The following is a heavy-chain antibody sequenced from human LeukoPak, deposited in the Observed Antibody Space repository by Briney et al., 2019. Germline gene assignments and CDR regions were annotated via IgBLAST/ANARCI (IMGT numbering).Heavy chain of an antibody. V-gene: IGHV3-30*02. CDR3: ARRWYFDL. J-gene: IGHJ2*01. Sequence: GGSLRLSCAASGFIFSSYGMHWVRQAPGKGLEWVAFIRYDGIKKYYADSVKGRFTISRDNSKSTLYLQMNSLRTEDTAVYYCARRWYFDLWGRGTLVTVSS. CDR1: GFIFSSYG. CDR2: IRYDGIKK.